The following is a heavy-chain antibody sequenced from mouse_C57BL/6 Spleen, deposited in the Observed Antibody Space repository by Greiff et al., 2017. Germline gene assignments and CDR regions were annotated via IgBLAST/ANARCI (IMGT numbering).Heavy chain of an antibody. J-gene: IGHJ2*01. CDR1: GFTFSSYA. CDR3: TRGNSYYFDY. V-gene: IGHV5-9-1*02. D-gene: IGHD2-1*01. CDR2: ISSGGDYI. Sequence: EVKVEESGEGLVKPGGSLKLSCAASGFTFSSYAMSWVRQTPEKRLEWVAYISSGGDYIYYADTVKGRFTISRDNARNTLYLQMSSLKSEDTAMYYCTRGNSYYFDYWGQGTTLTVSS.